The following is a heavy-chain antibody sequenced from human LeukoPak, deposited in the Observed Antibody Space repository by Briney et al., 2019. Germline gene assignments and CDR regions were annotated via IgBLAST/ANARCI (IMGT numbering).Heavy chain of an antibody. Sequence: GGSLRLSCAASGFTFSSYAMHWVRQAPGKRLEYLSAVSSNGDSTYYANSVKGRFTISRDNSKNTLYLQMGSLRAEDMALYYCARRGGYYFDYWGQGTLVTVSS. V-gene: IGHV3-64*01. D-gene: IGHD4-23*01. J-gene: IGHJ4*02. CDR3: ARRGGYYFDY. CDR2: VSSNGDST. CDR1: GFTFSSYA.